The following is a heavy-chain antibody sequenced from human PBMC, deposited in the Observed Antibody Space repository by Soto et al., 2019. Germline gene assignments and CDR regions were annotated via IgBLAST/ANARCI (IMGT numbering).Heavy chain of an antibody. V-gene: IGHV3-21*01. CDR3: ARDRAFGYYFDY. CDR1: GFTFSSYS. D-gene: IGHD3-16*01. CDR2: ISSRSSDI. Sequence: EVQLVESGGGLVKPGGSLRLSCAASGFTFSSYSMNWVRQAPGKGLEWVSSISSRSSDIYYADSVKGRFTISRDNAKHSLYLQMNSLRAQDTAVYYCARDRAFGYYFDYWGQGTLVTVSP. J-gene: IGHJ4*02.